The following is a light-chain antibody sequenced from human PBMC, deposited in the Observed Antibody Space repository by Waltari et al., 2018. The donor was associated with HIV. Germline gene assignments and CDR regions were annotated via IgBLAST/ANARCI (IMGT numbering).Light chain of an antibody. V-gene: IGLV2-8*01. Sequence: HSALTQPPSASGSPGQSVTISCTGTRSDVGGHNYVSWYQQHPGKAPKLIIFEVNKRPSGVPYRFSGSKSGITASLTVSGLQAEDEADYYCSSYTGSDNYVFGTGTKVTVL. CDR3: SSYTGSDNYV. J-gene: IGLJ1*01. CDR1: RSDVGGHNY. CDR2: EVN.